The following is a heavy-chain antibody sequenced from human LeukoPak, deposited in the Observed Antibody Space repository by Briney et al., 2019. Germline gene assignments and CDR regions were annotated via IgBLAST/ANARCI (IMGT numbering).Heavy chain of an antibody. CDR1: GGSINNFY. CDR3: TRVQHSGTSDY. J-gene: IGHJ4*02. V-gene: IGHV4-59*01. CDR2: IYYRGNT. Sequence: SENLSLTCTVPGGSINNFYWSWIRQPPGKALEWIGYIYYRGNTKYNASLGSRLTISVDTSKNQFSLNLNSVTAADTAVYYCTRVQHSGTSDYWGQGILVTVSS. D-gene: IGHD3-10*01.